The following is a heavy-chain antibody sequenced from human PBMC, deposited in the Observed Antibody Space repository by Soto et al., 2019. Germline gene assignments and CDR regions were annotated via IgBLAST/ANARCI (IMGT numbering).Heavy chain of an antibody. V-gene: IGHV4-30-2*01. CDR3: ARGAPVVTGY. CDR2: IYHSGST. J-gene: IGHJ4*02. Sequence: QLQLQESGSGLVKPSQTLSLTCAVSGGSISSGGYSWSWIRQPPGKGLEWIGYIYHSGSTYYNPSRKSRVTIPGDRSKNQFSLKLSSVTAADTAVYDCARGAPVVTGYWGQGTLVTVSS. CDR1: GGSISSGGYS. D-gene: IGHD3-22*01.